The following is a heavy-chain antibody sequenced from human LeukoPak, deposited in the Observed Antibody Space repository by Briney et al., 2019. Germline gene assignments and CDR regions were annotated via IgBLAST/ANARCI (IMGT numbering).Heavy chain of an antibody. Sequence: SETLSLTCTVSGGSISSYYWSWIRQPPGKGLEWIGYIYYSGSTNYNPSLKSRVTISVDTSKNQFSLKLSSVTAADTAVYYCAKSSQDAFDIWGQGTMVTVSS. J-gene: IGHJ3*02. V-gene: IGHV4-59*08. CDR3: AKSSQDAFDI. CDR1: GGSISSYY. CDR2: IYYSGST.